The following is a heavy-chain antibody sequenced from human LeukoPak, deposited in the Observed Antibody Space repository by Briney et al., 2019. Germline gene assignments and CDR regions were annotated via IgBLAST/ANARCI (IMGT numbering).Heavy chain of an antibody. CDR3: ARVGATTDYFDY. D-gene: IGHD1-26*01. Sequence: SETLSLTCTVSGGSISSYYWSWIRQPPGKGLEWIGYIYYSGSTKYNPSLKSRVTMSVDTSKNQFSLRLTSVTAADTAVYYCARVGATTDYFDYWGQGTLATVSS. CDR1: GGSISSYY. CDR2: IYYSGST. V-gene: IGHV4-59*12. J-gene: IGHJ4*02.